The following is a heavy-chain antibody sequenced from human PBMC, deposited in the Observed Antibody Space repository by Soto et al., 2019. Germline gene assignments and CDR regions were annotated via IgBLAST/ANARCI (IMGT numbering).Heavy chain of an antibody. CDR1: GFTFSSYA. D-gene: IGHD5-12*01. CDR2: ITGSAGST. Sequence: EVQLLESGGGLVQPGGSLRLSCAASGFTFSSYAMSWVHQAPGKGLEWVSSITGSAGSTYYADSVKGRFTISRDNSKNALYLQMNSLRAGDTGVYYCAADGNRWLRFDLGYWGQGTLVTVSS. J-gene: IGHJ4*02. V-gene: IGHV3-23*01. CDR3: AADGNRWLRFDLGY.